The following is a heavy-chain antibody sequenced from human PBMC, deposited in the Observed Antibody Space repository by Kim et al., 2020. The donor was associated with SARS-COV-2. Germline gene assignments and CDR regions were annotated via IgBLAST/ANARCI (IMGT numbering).Heavy chain of an antibody. CDR2: INHSGST. D-gene: IGHD3-10*01. CDR3: ARGGLTMVRGENDY. J-gene: IGHJ4*02. Sequence: SETLSLTCAVYGGSFSGYYWSWIRQPPGKGLEWIGEINHSGSTNYNPSLKSRVTISVDTSKNQFSLKLSSVTAADTAVYYCARGGLTMVRGENDYWGQGTLVTVSS. CDR1: GGSFSGYY. V-gene: IGHV4-34*01.